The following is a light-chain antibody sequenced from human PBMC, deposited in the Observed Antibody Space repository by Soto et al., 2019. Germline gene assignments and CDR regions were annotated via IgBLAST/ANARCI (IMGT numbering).Light chain of an antibody. J-gene: IGKJ4*01. CDR3: QHYDGSPLS. Sequence: EIGLTQFPGTLSLSPGERGTLSCRASESINSAHLAWYQQKPGQPPRLLIFGASDRATGIPDRFGGSGSGTDFTLTISRLEPEDFAVYYCQHYDGSPLSFGGGTRVELK. CDR1: ESINSAH. CDR2: GAS. V-gene: IGKV3-20*01.